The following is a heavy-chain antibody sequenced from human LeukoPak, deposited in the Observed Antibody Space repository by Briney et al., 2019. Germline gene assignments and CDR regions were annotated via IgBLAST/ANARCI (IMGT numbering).Heavy chain of an antibody. J-gene: IGHJ6*02. CDR3: ASAFHDYSSGWSQLYYYYYYGMDV. V-gene: IGHV1-69*04. CDR2: IIPILGIA. D-gene: IGHD6-19*01. CDR1: GGTFSSYA. Sequence: SVKVSCKASGGTFSSYAISWVRQAPGQGLEWMGRIIPILGIANYAQNFQGRVTIAADKSTSTAYMELSSLRSEDTAVYYCASAFHDYSSGWSQLYYYYYYGMDVWGQGTTVTVSS.